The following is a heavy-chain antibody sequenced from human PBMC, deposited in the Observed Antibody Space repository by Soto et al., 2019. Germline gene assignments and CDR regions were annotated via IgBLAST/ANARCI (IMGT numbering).Heavy chain of an antibody. V-gene: IGHV1-69*06. Sequence: QVRLVQSEPEVKKPGSSVKVSCKASGVTFTTYAYNWVRQAPGRGLEWVGGIVGVSDERRYAKEFRDRATITADKSTGTIYLDLSGLTSEDTAVYYCAILTQSGTYFKYDFWGQGTEVTVSS. J-gene: IGHJ4*02. CDR2: IVGVSDER. CDR1: GVTFTTYA. D-gene: IGHD3-3*01. CDR3: AILTQSGTYFKYDF.